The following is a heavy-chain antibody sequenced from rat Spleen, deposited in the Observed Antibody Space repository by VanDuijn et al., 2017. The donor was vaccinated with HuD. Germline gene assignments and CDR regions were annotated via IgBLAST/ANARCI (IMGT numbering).Heavy chain of an antibody. CDR2: INYNGST. D-gene: IGHD3-1*01. Sequence: EVQLQESGPGLVKPSQSLSLTCSVTGYSITSNYWAWIRKFPGNKMEWMGYINYNGSTIYNPSLQSRISITRDTSKNQFFLQLNSITSEDTATYYCTRGPAPDYWGQGVMVTVSS. J-gene: IGHJ2*01. CDR3: TRGPAPDY. CDR1: GYSITSNY. V-gene: IGHV3-1*01.